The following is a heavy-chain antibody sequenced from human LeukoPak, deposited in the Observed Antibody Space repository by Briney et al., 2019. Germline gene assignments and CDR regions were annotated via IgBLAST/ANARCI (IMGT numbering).Heavy chain of an antibody. CDR2: ISAYNGNT. J-gene: IGHJ4*02. Sequence: ASVKVSCKASGYTLTSYVISWVRQGPGQGLEWMGGISAYNGNTNYAQKLQGRVTMTTDTSTSTAYMELRSLRSDDTAVYYCARMRARTFDFWGQGTQVTVSS. D-gene: IGHD1-1*01. V-gene: IGHV1-18*01. CDR1: GYTLTSYV. CDR3: ARMRARTFDF.